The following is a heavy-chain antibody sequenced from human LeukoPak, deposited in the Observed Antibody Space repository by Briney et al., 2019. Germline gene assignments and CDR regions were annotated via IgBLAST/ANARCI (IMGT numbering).Heavy chain of an antibody. CDR3: ARETTTLDY. D-gene: IGHD1-26*01. Sequence: GGSLRLSCAASGFTVSSYYMSWVRQAPGKGLEWVSVTHSGGSTYYADSVKGRFTISRDNSKNTLYLQMNSLRAEDTAVYYCARETTTLDYWGQGTLVTVSS. J-gene: IGHJ4*02. CDR1: GFTVSSYY. CDR2: THSGGST. V-gene: IGHV3-53*01.